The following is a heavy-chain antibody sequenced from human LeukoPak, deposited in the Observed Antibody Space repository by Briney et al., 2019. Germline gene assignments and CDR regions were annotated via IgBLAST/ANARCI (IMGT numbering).Heavy chain of an antibody. CDR3: ARVMFGGVIVMGY. Sequence: PGGSLRLSCAASGFTFSSFWMTWVRQAPGKGLEWVANIRQDGNEKFYVDSVKGRFTISRDNARNSVYLQMSSLRAEDTAVYYCARVMFGGVIVMGYWGQGTLVTVSS. CDR1: GFTFSSFW. J-gene: IGHJ4*02. CDR2: IRQDGNEK. D-gene: IGHD3-16*02. V-gene: IGHV3-7*04.